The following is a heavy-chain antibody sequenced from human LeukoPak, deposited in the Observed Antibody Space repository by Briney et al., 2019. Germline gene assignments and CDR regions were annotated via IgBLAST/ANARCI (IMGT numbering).Heavy chain of an antibody. Sequence: GTSLSLSCAASGFTFSSYAMHWVRQAPGKGLEWVAVISYDGSNKYYADSVKGRFTISRDNSKNTLYLQMNSLRAEDTAVYYCARPYSSDAGERDSYYFDYWGQGTLVTVSS. D-gene: IGHD6-25*01. CDR2: ISYDGSNK. CDR1: GFTFSSYA. CDR3: ARPYSSDAGERDSYYFDY. J-gene: IGHJ4*02. V-gene: IGHV3-30-3*01.